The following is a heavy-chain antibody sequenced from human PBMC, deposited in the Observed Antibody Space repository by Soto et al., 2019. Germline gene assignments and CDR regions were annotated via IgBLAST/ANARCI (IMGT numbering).Heavy chain of an antibody. CDR1: GYTFSNYG. CDR2: ISGYNGNT. J-gene: IGHJ6*02. V-gene: IGHV1-18*01. CDR3: ARDFLSGYETLYYYYGMDV. D-gene: IGHD5-12*01. Sequence: ASVKVSCKASGYTFSNYGISWVRQGPGQGLEWMGWISGYNGNTHYEEKVQDRIKMTTDTSTSTTYLKLSSVTAADTAVYYCARDFLSGYETLYYYYGMDVWGQGTTVTVSS.